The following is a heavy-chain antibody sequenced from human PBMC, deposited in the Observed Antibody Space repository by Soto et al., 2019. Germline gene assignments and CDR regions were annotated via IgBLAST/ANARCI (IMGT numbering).Heavy chain of an antibody. CDR2: IYPGDSDT. V-gene: IGHV5-51*01. Sequence: LGESLKISCRGSGYSFTDYWIGWVRHMPGKGLEWMGIIYPGDSDTRYSPSFQGQVTISADKSISTAYLQWSSLKASDTAMYYCARGGVSAAIRIRNWFDPSGQGTLVTVS. CDR1: GYSFTDYW. D-gene: IGHD2-2*02. CDR3: ARGGVSAAIRIRNWFDP. J-gene: IGHJ5*02.